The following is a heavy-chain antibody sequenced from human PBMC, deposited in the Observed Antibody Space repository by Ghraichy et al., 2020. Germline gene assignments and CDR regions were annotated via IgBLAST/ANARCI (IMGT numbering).Heavy chain of an antibody. V-gene: IGHV3-43*01. J-gene: IGHJ4*02. CDR1: GFTYDDFS. D-gene: IGHD4-17*01. Sequence: GGSLRLSCAAAGFTYDDFSMIWVRQAPGKGLEWVSLSSWDGIGTYYADSVKGRFTVTRDNTRGSLYLQMNSLRTEDTALYYCARDSGGFKSLTLTSGWDYWGQGTLVTVSS. CDR3: ARDSGGFKSLTLTSGWDY. CDR2: SSWDGIGT.